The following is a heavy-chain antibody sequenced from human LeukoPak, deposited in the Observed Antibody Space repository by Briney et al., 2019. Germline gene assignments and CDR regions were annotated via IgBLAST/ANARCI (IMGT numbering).Heavy chain of an antibody. CDR3: ARGFYYGSGSYYYYYYYMDV. D-gene: IGHD3-10*01. CDR1: GGSISSYY. J-gene: IGHJ6*03. Sequence: SETLSLTCTVSGGSISSYYWSWIRQPPGKGLEWIGYIYYSGSTNYNPSLKSRVTISVDTSKNQFSLKLSSVTAADTAVYYCARGFYYGSGSYYYYYYYMDVWGKGTTVTISS. CDR2: IYYSGST. V-gene: IGHV4-59*01.